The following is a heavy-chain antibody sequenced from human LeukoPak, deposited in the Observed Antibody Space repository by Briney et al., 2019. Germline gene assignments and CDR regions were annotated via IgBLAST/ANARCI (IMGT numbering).Heavy chain of an antibody. J-gene: IGHJ4*02. Sequence: GGSLRLSCAASGFTFSSYWMHWVRQAPGKGLVWVSRINSDGSSTSYADSVKGRFTISRDNAKNTLYLQMNSLRAEDTAVYYCARPRDSSGYRYYFDYWGQGTLVTVSS. CDR1: GFTFSSYW. D-gene: IGHD3-22*01. V-gene: IGHV3-74*01. CDR2: INSDGSST. CDR3: ARPRDSSGYRYYFDY.